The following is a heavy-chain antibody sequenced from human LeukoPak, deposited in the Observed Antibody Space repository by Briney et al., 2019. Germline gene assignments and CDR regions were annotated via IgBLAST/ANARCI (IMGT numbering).Heavy chain of an antibody. CDR2: ILTAGKT. V-gene: IGHV3-53*01. D-gene: IGHD1-26*01. J-gene: IGHJ4*02. CDR3: GRDLGGRSGY. Sequence: GGSLRLSCAASGFTVSSNFMSWVRQAPGKGLEWVSVILTAGKTYYADSVKGRFSISRDNAKNTLYLQMNSLRAEDTAVYYCGRDLGGRSGYWGQGTLVTVSS. CDR1: GFTVSSNF.